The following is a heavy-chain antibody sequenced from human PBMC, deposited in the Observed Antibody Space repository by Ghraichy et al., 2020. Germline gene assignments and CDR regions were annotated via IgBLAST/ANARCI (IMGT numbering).Heavy chain of an antibody. J-gene: IGHJ4*02. D-gene: IGHD3-3*01. Sequence: GGSLRLSCAASGFTFSSYWMHWVRQAPGKGLVWVSRINSDGSSTSYADSVKGRFTISRDNAKNTLYLQMNSLRAEDTAVYYCARAKYYDFWSGYYRMGTFDYWGQGTLVTVSS. V-gene: IGHV3-74*01. CDR2: INSDGSST. CDR1: GFTFSSYW. CDR3: ARAKYYDFWSGYYRMGTFDY.